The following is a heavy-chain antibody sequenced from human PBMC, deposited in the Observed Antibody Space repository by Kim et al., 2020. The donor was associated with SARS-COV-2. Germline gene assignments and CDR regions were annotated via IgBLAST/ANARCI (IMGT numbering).Heavy chain of an antibody. CDR1: GGSFSGYY. D-gene: IGHD4-17*01. J-gene: IGHJ4*02. CDR3: ARGPRSMTTVTQFDY. V-gene: IGHV4-34*01. CDR2: INHSGST. Sequence: SETLSLTCAVYGGSFSGYYWSWIRQPPGKGLEWIGEINHSGSTNYNPSLKSRVTISVDTSKNQFSLKLSSVTAADTAVYYCARGPRSMTTVTQFDYWGQGTLAT.